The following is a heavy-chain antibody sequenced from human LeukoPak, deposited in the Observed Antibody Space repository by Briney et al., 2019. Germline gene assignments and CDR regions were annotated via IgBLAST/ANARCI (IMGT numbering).Heavy chain of an antibody. J-gene: IGHJ6*03. V-gene: IGHV4-39*07. Sequence: PSETLSLTCTVSGGSISSSSYYWGWIRQPPGKGLEWIGNIYYSGSTYYNPSLKSRVTISVDTSKNQFSLKLSSVTAADTAVYYCARGTAYYYDSSGYYWGRYYYYMDVWGKGTTVTISS. D-gene: IGHD3-22*01. CDR2: IYYSGST. CDR1: GGSISSSSYY. CDR3: ARGTAYYYDSSGYYWGRYYYYMDV.